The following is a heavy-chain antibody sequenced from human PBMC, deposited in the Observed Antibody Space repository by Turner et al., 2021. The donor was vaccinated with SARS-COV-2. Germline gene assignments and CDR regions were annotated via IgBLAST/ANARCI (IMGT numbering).Heavy chain of an antibody. CDR3: AKDGAPFLLYFGEPTFYFDY. CDR1: GFTFGSYG. D-gene: IGHD3-10*01. CDR2: IWYDGSNR. J-gene: IGHJ4*02. V-gene: IGHV3-33*06. Sequence: QVQLVESGGGVVQPGRSLRLSCAASGFTFGSYGMHWVRQAPGKGLEWVAVIWYDGSNRYYADSVKGRFTISRDNSKNTLYLQMNSLRAEDTAVYYCAKDGAPFLLYFGEPTFYFDYWGQGTLVTVSS.